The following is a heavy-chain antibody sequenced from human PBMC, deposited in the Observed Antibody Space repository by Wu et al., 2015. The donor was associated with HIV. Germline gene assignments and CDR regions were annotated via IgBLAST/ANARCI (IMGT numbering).Heavy chain of an antibody. CDR3: VKARGSGAYHFFYFDV. Sequence: QLEQPGVEVQKPGAALKVSCKASGYAFSRHGISWVRQVPGQGLEWVGWISAGNGDTTYAQKFQGRVTLTRDISTTTVFLEFGSLHSDDRAVYYCVKARGSGAYHFFYFDVWSEGTSVSVSS. D-gene: IGHD3-10*01. CDR1: GYAFSRHG. V-gene: IGHV1-18*01. CDR2: ISAGNGDT. J-gene: IGHJ4*02.